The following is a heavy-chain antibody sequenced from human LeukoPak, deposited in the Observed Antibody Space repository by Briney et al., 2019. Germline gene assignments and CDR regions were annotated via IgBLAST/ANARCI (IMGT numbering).Heavy chain of an antibody. CDR1: GFTFSSYW. CDR2: IKQDGSKK. J-gene: IGHJ3*02. V-gene: IGHV3-7*01. D-gene: IGHD6-13*01. Sequence: PGGSLRLSCAASGFTFSSYWMSWVRQAPGKGLEWVSNIKQDGSKKYYVASVKGRFTTSRDNAKTPLYLQMNSLRAEDTAVYYCARVIIAAAGDAFDMGGQGTMVTVSS. CDR3: ARVIIAAAGDAFDM.